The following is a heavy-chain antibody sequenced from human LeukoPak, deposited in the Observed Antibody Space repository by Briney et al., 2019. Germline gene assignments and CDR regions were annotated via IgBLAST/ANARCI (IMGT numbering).Heavy chain of an antibody. CDR3: AKAAAAGYKLIRIYYYYGMDV. J-gene: IGHJ6*04. D-gene: IGHD6-13*01. CDR1: AFTISSYS. CDR2: ISSSSSYI. V-gene: IGHV3-21*01. Sequence: GGSLRLSCAASAFTISSYSMNWVRQAPGKGLEWVSSISSSSSYIYYADSVKGRFTISRDNAKNSLYLQMNSLRAEDTAVYYCAKAAAAGYKLIRIYYYYGMDVWGKGTTVTVSS.